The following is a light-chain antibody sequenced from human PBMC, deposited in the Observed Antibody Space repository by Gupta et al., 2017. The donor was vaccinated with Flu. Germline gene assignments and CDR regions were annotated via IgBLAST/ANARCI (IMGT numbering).Light chain of an antibody. CDR1: NVGSKR. V-gene: IGLV3-21*02. J-gene: IGLJ2*01. CDR3: QVWDRSTDHVV. CDR2: DNS. Sequence: SSVLTQPPSVPVAPGQTARITCGGNNVGSKRAHWYQQKPGQAPVLVVYDNSDRPSGIPERFSGSNSGNTATLTISRVEAGDEADFYCQVWDRSTDHVVFGGGTKLTVL.